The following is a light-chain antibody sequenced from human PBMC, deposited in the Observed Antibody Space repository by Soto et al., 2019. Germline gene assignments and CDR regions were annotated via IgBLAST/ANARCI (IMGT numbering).Light chain of an antibody. J-gene: IGKJ4*01. CDR2: GAS. CDR3: QQSYSTPLT. CDR1: QSVSSSY. V-gene: IGKV3D-20*02. Sequence: EIVRTQSPATLSLSPGERATLSCRASQSVSSSYLAWYQQKPNQAPRLLIYGASSRATGIPDRFSGSGSGTDFTLTISSLQPEDFATYYCQQSYSTPLTFGGGTKVDIK.